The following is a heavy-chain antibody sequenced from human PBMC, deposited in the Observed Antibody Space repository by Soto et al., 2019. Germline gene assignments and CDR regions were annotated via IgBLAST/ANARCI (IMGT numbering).Heavy chain of an antibody. Sequence: LSLICAVSGGSISSGGYSWSWIRQPPGKGLEWIGYIYHSGSTYYNPSLKSRVTISVDRSKNQFSLKLSSVTAADTAVYYCASLMVTTVDYWGQGPLVTVSS. J-gene: IGHJ4*02. V-gene: IGHV4-30-2*01. CDR1: GGSISSGGYS. CDR2: IYHSGST. CDR3: ASLMVTTVDY. D-gene: IGHD4-17*01.